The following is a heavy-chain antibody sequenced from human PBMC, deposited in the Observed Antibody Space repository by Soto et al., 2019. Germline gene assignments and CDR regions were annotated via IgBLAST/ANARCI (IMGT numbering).Heavy chain of an antibody. D-gene: IGHD2-8*02. Sequence: QVHLVQSGAEVKKPGASVKVSCTASGYDFNIYDMHWVRQATGQGLEWRGWVTPNSDNTGYAPMLQGRFTLTSDTSRSTVYFALSSLGYEHPAVCFCSKGALRFGTGAANCYAMEAWGQGTTVTVSS. V-gene: IGHV1-8*02. J-gene: IGHJ6*02. CDR1: GYDFNIYD. CDR3: SKGALRFGTGAANCYAMEA. CDR2: VTPNSDNT.